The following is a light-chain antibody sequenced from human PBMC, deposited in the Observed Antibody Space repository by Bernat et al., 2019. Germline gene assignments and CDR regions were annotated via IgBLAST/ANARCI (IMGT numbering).Light chain of an antibody. CDR2: STY. V-gene: IGKV1-17*01. CDR3: LQWYTTPSK. CDR1: QAIIDY. Sequence: SVGDRVTISFRASQAIIDYLIWCQQRPGKAPKLLIYSTYSLGNVVPSRFSCRGSGKEFTLTISSLQPEDFASYYCLQWYTTPSKVGGGNKEEMK. J-gene: IGKJ4*01.